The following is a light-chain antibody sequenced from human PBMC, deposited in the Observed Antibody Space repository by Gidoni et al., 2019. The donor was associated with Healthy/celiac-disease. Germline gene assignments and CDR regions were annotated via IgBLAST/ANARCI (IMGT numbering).Light chain of an antibody. CDR2: KAS. Sequence: IQMTQSPSTLSASVGDRVTITCRASQSISSWLAWYQQKPGKAPKLLIYKASSLESGVPSRFSGSGSGTECTLTISSLQPDDFATYYCQQYNNFWTFGQGTKVEIK. V-gene: IGKV1-5*03. CDR1: QSISSW. CDR3: QQYNNFWT. J-gene: IGKJ1*01.